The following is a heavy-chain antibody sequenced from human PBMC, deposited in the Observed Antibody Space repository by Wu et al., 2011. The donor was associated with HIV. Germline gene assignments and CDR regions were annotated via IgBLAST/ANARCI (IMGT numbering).Heavy chain of an antibody. CDR2: ISPYNDNT. CDR1: GYTFNNYG. J-gene: IGHJ5*02. Sequence: QVQLVQSGAEVKKPGASVKVSCKASGYTFNNYGINWVRQAPGQGLEWMGWISPYNDNTNYAQKFQGRVTMTTDTSTKTAYMELRSLRSDDAAVYYCARGQQLVAGGSLYNWFDPWGQGTLVTVSS. V-gene: IGHV1-18*01. CDR3: ARGQQLVAGGSLYNWFDP. D-gene: IGHD6-13*01.